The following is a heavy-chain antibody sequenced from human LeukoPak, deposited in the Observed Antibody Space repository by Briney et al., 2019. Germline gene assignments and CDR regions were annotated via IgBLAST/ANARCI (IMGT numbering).Heavy chain of an antibody. Sequence: SVKVSCKASGGTFSSYAISWVRQAPGQGLEWMGRIIPILGIANYAQKFQGRVTITADKSTSTAYMELSSLRSEDAAVYYCARDHYYDSSGYSPIDYWGQGTLVTVSS. V-gene: IGHV1-69*04. CDR1: GGTFSSYA. CDR3: ARDHYYDSSGYSPIDY. CDR2: IIPILGIA. D-gene: IGHD3-22*01. J-gene: IGHJ4*02.